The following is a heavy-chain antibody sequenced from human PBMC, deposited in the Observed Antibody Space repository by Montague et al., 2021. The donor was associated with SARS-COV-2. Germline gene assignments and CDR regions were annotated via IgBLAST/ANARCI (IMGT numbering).Heavy chain of an antibody. CDR2: MNPNSGNT. D-gene: IGHD3-3*01. Sequence: SVKVSCKASGYTFTNYDINWVRQATGQGLEWMGWMNPNSGNTGYAQKFQGRVTMTRHTSISTAYMELSSLRSEDTAVYYCARGDRSTYFDFCNGFNYYYYMDVWGKGTTVTVSS. CDR1: GYTFTNYD. CDR3: ARGDRSTYFDFCNGFNYYYYMDV. V-gene: IGHV1-8*01. J-gene: IGHJ6*03.